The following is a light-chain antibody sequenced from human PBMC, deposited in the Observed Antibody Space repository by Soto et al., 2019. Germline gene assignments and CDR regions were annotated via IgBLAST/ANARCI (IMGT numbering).Light chain of an antibody. V-gene: IGLV4-69*01. CDR2: LNSDGSH. CDR3: QTWGTGIRV. J-gene: IGLJ3*02. CDR1: SGHSSHA. Sequence: SVSASLGASVKLTCTLSSGHSSHAIAWHQQQPEKGPRYLMKLNSDGSHSKGDGIPDRFSGSSSGAERYLTISSLQSEDEADYYCQTWGTGIRVFGGGTQLTVL.